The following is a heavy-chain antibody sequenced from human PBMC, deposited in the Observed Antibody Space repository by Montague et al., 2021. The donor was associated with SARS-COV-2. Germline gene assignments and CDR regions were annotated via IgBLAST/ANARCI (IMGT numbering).Heavy chain of an antibody. D-gene: IGHD6-19*01. J-gene: IGHJ4*02. CDR2: IDWEDDK. Sequence: PALVKPTQTLTLTCTFSGFSLSTSGMCVSWICQPPGKPLDGLALIDWEDDKYYSTPLKTRLTISKDTSKNQVVLTMTNMDPVDTATYYCARISAWYSSGWSAFDYWGQGTLVTVSS. CDR1: GFSLSTSGMC. V-gene: IGHV2-70*01. CDR3: ARISAWYSSGWSAFDY.